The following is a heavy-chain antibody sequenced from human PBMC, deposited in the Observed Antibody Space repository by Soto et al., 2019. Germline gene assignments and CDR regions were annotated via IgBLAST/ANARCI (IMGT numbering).Heavy chain of an antibody. J-gene: IGHJ6*03. D-gene: IGHD1-26*01. CDR2: IWYDGSTK. Sequence: QVQLVESGGGVVQPGSSLRLSRAASGFTFSNYGIHWVRQAPGKGLEWVAVIWYDGSTKYYADSVKGRFTISRDNSKNTLYLQMNSLRAEDTAVYYCARVLSGSINSYYMDVWGKGTTVTVS. V-gene: IGHV3-33*01. CDR1: GFTFSNYG. CDR3: ARVLSGSINSYYMDV.